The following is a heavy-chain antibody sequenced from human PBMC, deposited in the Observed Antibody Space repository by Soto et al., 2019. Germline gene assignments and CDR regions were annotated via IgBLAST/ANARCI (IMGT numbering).Heavy chain of an antibody. J-gene: IGHJ3*02. Sequence: GGSLRLSCAASGFTFSDHYMDWVRQAPGKGLEWVGRTRNKANSYTTEYAASVKGRFTISRDDSKNSLYLQMNSLKTEDTAVYYCARVLRLGSRHTNAFDIWGQGTMVTVSS. CDR3: ARVLRLGSRHTNAFDI. V-gene: IGHV3-72*01. CDR1: GFTFSDHY. D-gene: IGHD3-10*01. CDR2: TRNKANSYTT.